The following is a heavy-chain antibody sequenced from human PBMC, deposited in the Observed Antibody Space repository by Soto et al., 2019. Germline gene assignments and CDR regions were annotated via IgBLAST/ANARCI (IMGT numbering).Heavy chain of an antibody. Sequence: QVQLVQSGAEVKKPGSSVKVSCNSSGDTFTNYAISWVRQAPGQGLEWMGGLIHIYGISHYAQKFQDRVTITADTSTRTADMEMSSLRPEDTAVYYCARDLGGCSAGSCRYNWWDSWGQGTLVTVSS. CDR2: LIHIYGIS. J-gene: IGHJ5*01. CDR1: GDTFTNYA. V-gene: IGHV1-69*17. D-gene: IGHD2-15*01. CDR3: ARDLGGCSAGSCRYNWWDS.